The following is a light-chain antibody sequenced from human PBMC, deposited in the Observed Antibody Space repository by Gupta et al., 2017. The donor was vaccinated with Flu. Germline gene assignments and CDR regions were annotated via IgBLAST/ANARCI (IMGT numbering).Light chain of an antibody. CDR2: GAS. Sequence: EIVMTQSPGTLSVSTGERATLSCRASQSVSSNLAWYQQKPGQAPRLLIYGASTRATGIPARFSGSGSGTEFTLTISSLQSEDFAVYYCQQYNNWPPKTFGQGTKLEIK. CDR1: QSVSSN. J-gene: IGKJ2*01. V-gene: IGKV3-15*01. CDR3: QQYNNWPPKT.